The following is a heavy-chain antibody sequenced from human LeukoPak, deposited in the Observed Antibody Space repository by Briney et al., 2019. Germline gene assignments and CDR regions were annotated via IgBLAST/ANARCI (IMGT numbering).Heavy chain of an antibody. D-gene: IGHD2-2*01. CDR1: EFTVSTYY. J-gene: IGHJ4*02. CDR3: ARGLGYCTSTTCLLPFDY. V-gene: IGHV3-53*01. Sequence: GGSLRLSCAASEFTVSTYYMTWVRQAPGKGLECVSVIYSGGSTYYADSVKGRFTVSRDNSKNTLYLQMNSLRAEDTAMYYCARGLGYCTSTTCLLPFDYWGQGTLVTVSS. CDR2: IYSGGST.